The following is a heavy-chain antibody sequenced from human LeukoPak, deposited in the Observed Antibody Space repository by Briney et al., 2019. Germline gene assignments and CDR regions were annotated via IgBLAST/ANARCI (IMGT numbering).Heavy chain of an antibody. Sequence: SETLSLTCSVSGGFHTHYYWTWIRQPPGKELEWIGYIYHSGSTKYNPSLKSRVTISVNTSKNHFSLKLSSVTAADTAVYYCARTTDWGSPAYSDYWGQGTLVTVSS. CDR1: GGFHTHYY. CDR2: IYHSGST. CDR3: ARTTDWGSPAYSDY. D-gene: IGHD7-27*01. J-gene: IGHJ4*02. V-gene: IGHV4-59*01.